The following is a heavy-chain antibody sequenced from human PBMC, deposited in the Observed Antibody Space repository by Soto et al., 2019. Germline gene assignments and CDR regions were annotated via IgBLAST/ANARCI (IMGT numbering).Heavy chain of an antibody. CDR2: ISYDGSNK. CDR1: GFTFSSYG. CDR3: AREYYDFWSGYYGSYYGMDV. D-gene: IGHD3-3*01. V-gene: IGHV3-30*03. J-gene: IGHJ6*02. Sequence: GGSLRLSCAASGFTFSSYGMHWVRQAPGKGLEWVAVISYDGSNKYYADSVKGRFTISRDNSKNTLYLQMNSLRAEDTAVYYCAREYYDFWSGYYGSYYGMDVWGQGTTVTVSS.